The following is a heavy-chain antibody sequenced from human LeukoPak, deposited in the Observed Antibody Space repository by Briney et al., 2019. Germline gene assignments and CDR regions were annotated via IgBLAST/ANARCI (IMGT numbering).Heavy chain of an antibody. CDR1: GLIFKDAW. CDR2: IKSKTDGASI. V-gene: IGHV3-15*07. CDR3: VRPGSTSPGNWYKLFDQ. Sequence: GGSLRLSCAASGLIFKDAWMTWVRQAPGRGLEWVGRIKSKTDGASIDYAAPVKGRFTISRDDSKDTLYLQMDGLKADDTAVYYCVRPGSTSPGNWYKLFDQWGQGTLVTVSS. J-gene: IGHJ4*02. D-gene: IGHD2-2*01.